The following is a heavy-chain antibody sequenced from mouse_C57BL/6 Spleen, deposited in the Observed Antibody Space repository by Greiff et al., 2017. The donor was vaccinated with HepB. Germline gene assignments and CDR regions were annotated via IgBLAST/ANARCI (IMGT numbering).Heavy chain of an antibody. CDR1: GFNIKDYY. V-gene: IGHV14-2*01. CDR2: IDPEDGET. D-gene: IGHD2-5*01. CDR3: ARSGAYYSNYVAWFAD. Sequence: EVQLQQSGAELVKPGASVKLSCTASGFNIKDYYMHWVKQRTEQGLEWIGRIDPEDGETKYAPNFQGKATITADPSSNTAYLQLSSLTSEDTAVYYCARSGAYYSNYVAWFADWGQGTLVTVSA. J-gene: IGHJ3*01.